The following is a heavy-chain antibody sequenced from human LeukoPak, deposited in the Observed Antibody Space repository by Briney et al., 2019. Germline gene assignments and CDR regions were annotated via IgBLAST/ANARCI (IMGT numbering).Heavy chain of an antibody. D-gene: IGHD3-10*01. J-gene: IGHJ4*02. Sequence: GGSLRLSCSASGFSFSSYAMHWVRQAPGKGLEYVSSISSNGGPTYYADSVRGRFTISRDNSKNTLYLQMSSLITEDTAVYYCVRDRAVDYWGQGTLVTVSS. CDR2: ISSNGGPT. V-gene: IGHV3-64D*06. CDR1: GFSFSSYA. CDR3: VRDRAVDY.